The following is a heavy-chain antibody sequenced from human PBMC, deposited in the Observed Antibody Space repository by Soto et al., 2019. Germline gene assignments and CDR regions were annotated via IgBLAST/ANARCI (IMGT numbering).Heavy chain of an antibody. CDR2: ISWNSGSI. CDR3: AKGGGYGYSGYDLSRRTYYYYGMDV. D-gene: IGHD5-12*01. J-gene: IGHJ6*02. CDR1: GFTFDDYA. Sequence: PGGSLRLSCAASGFTFDDYAMHWVRQAPGKGLEWVSGISWNSGSIGYADSVRGQYTPSRDNPKNSPYLKMNSLSAEDPGFYYSAKGGGYGYSGYDLSRRTYYYYGMDVWGQGTTVTVSS. V-gene: IGHV3-9*01.